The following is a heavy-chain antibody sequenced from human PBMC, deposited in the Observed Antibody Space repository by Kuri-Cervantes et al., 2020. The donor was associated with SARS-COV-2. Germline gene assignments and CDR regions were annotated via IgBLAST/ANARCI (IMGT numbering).Heavy chain of an antibody. CDR2: ISSSGSYI. CDR3: ARGGDPLDSNCYTMYYLDY. V-gene: IGHV3-21*01. CDR1: GFTFSSYS. Sequence: GESLKISCAASGFTFSSYSMNWVRQAPGKGLEWVSSISSSGSYIYYADSVKSRFTISRDNAKNSLYLQMNSLRAEDTAVYYCARGGDPLDSNCYTMYYLDYWGQGTLVTVSS. J-gene: IGHJ4*02. D-gene: IGHD2-2*02.